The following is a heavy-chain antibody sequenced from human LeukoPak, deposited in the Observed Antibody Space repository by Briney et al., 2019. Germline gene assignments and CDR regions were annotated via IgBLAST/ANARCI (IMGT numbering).Heavy chain of an antibody. J-gene: IGHJ4*02. CDR3: TALGYHLDS. D-gene: IGHD3-22*01. V-gene: IGHV3-48*03. CDR2: FAGSDTTT. Sequence: GGSLRLSCAASGFDFGAYEMNWVRQTPGKGLEWVAYFAGSDTTTYYADSVKGRFIISRDNARNSLYLQMNSLRAEDTALYYCTALGYHLDSWGQGTLVTVSS. CDR1: GFDFGAYE.